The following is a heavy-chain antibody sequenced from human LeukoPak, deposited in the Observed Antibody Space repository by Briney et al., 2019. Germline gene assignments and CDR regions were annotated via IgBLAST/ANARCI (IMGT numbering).Heavy chain of an antibody. J-gene: IGHJ6*02. Sequence: GGSLRLSCAASGFTFSSYSMNWVRQAPGKGLEWVSSISSSGSYIYYADSVKGRFTISRDDAKNSLYLQMNSLRAEDTGVYYCARDFSSGMDVWGQGTTVTVSS. D-gene: IGHD6-19*01. V-gene: IGHV3-21*01. CDR1: GFTFSSYS. CDR3: ARDFSSGMDV. CDR2: ISSSGSYI.